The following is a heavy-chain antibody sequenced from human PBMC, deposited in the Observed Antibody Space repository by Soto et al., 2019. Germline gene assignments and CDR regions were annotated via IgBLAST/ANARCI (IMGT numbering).Heavy chain of an antibody. D-gene: IGHD6-6*01. CDR1: GYTFTSYD. CDR2: MNPNSGNT. CDR3: ARDGVAARRGHRYYFDY. Sequence: ASVKVSCKASGYTFTSYDINWVRQATGQGLEWMGWMNPNSGNTGYAQKFQGRVTMTRNTSISTAYMELSSLRSEDTAVYYCARDGVAARRGHRYYFDYWGQGTLVTVSS. V-gene: IGHV1-8*01. J-gene: IGHJ4*02.